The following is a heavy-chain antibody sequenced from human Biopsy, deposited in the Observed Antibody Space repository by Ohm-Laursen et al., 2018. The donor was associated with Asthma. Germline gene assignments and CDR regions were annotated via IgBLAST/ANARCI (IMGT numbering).Heavy chain of an antibody. CDR1: GGTFNYA. J-gene: IGHJ4*02. Sequence: SSVKVSCKASGGTFNYAITWVRQAPGRGLEWMGGIIPIFGTTNYAQKFKGRVTITADESSSTAYMELSSLRSEDTAVYYCARDVDLRSVYWGQGTLVTVSS. V-gene: IGHV1-69*01. D-gene: IGHD2-15*01. CDR3: ARDVDLRSVY. CDR2: IIPIFGTT.